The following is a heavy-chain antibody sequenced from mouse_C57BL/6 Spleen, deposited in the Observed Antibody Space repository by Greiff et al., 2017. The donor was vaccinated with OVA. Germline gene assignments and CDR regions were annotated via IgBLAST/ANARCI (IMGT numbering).Heavy chain of an antibody. J-gene: IGHJ2*01. CDR1: GYTFTSYW. CDR3: ARTPLWGNYFDY. D-gene: IGHD1-1*02. CDR2: IHPNSGST. V-gene: IGHV1-64*01. Sequence: QVQLQQPGAELVKPGASVKLSCKASGYTFTSYWMHWVKQRPGQGLEWIGMIHPNSGSTNYNEKFKSKATLTVDKSSSTAYMQLSSLTSEDSAVYYCARTPLWGNYFDYWGQGTTLTVSS.